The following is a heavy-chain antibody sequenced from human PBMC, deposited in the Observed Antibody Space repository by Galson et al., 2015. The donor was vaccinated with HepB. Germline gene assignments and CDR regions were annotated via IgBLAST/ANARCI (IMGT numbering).Heavy chain of an antibody. Sequence: SLRLSCAASGFTFSSYGMHWVRQAPGKGLEWVAVISYDGSNKYYADSVKGRFTISRDNSKNTLYLQMNSLRAEDTAVYYCARDTPLDYWGQGTLVTVSS. V-gene: IGHV3-30*19. CDR1: GFTFSSYG. CDR2: ISYDGSNK. J-gene: IGHJ4*02. CDR3: ARDTPLDY.